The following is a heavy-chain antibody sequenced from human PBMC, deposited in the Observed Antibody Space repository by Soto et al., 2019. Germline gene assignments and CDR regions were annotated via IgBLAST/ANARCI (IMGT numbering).Heavy chain of an antibody. D-gene: IGHD3-3*01. Sequence: KDSETLSLTCAVYGGSFSGYYWSWIRQPPGKGLEWIGEINHSGSTNYNPSLKSRVTISVDTSKNQFSLKLSSVTAADTAVYYCARNQLLEWLLFRRAPSWFDPWGQGTLVTVSS. CDR1: GGSFSGYY. CDR2: INHSGST. V-gene: IGHV4-34*01. J-gene: IGHJ5*02. CDR3: ARNQLLEWLLFRRAPSWFDP.